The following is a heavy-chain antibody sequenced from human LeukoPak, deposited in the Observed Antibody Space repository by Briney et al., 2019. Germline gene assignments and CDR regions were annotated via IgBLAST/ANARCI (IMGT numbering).Heavy chain of an antibody. D-gene: IGHD3-22*01. CDR3: ARAYDSSGLYFDY. Sequence: GGTLRLSCAASGFTFSIYGMSWVRQAPGKGLEWVSTISGSGLNTYYADSVKGRFTISRDYSKNTLYLQMSSLRAEDTAVYYCARAYDSSGLYFDYWGQGTLVTVSS. J-gene: IGHJ4*02. V-gene: IGHV3-23*01. CDR1: GFTFSIYG. CDR2: ISGSGLNT.